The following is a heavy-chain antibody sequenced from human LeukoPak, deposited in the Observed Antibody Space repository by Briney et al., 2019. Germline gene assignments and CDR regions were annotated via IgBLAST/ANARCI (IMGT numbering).Heavy chain of an antibody. J-gene: IGHJ5*02. Sequence: GASVKVSCKASGGTFSSYAISWVRQAPGQGLEWMGGIIPISGTANYAQKFQGRVTITADESTSTAYMELSSLRSEDTAVYYCARDRDPVTARGPSNLFDPWGQGTLVTVSS. V-gene: IGHV1-69*13. CDR3: ARDRDPVTARGPSNLFDP. D-gene: IGHD3-10*01. CDR2: IIPISGTA. CDR1: GGTFSSYA.